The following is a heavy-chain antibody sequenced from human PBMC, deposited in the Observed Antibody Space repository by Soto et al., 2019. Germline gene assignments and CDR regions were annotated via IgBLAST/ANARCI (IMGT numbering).Heavy chain of an antibody. Sequence: SETLSLTCAVSGGSISSGGYSWSCIRQPPGKGLEWLGYIYQSGSTYYNPSLKSRDTKSVDRSKKQFSLKLSFVTAADTAVYYCARHSEDAYYGMDVWGQGTTVT. CDR1: GGSISSGGYS. CDR2: IYQSGST. J-gene: IGHJ6*02. V-gene: IGHV4-30-2*01. CDR3: ARHSEDAYYGMDV.